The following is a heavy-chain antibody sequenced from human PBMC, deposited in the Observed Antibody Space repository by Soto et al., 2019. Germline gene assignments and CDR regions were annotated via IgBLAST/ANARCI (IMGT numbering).Heavy chain of an antibody. D-gene: IGHD5-12*01. Sequence: GGSLRLSCAASGFTFSSYSMNWVRQAPGKGLEWVSYISSSSSTIYYADSVKGRFTISRDNATNSLYLQMNSLRAEDTAVYYCATNTGSSGFEGPDYWRQGTLVTVSS. J-gene: IGHJ4*02. CDR1: GFTFSSYS. V-gene: IGHV3-48*04. CDR3: ATNTGSSGFEGPDY. CDR2: ISSSSSTI.